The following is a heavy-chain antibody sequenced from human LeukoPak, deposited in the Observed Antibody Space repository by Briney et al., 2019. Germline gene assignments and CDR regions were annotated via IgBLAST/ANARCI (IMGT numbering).Heavy chain of an antibody. Sequence: SETLSLTCTVSGGSISSNTYYWGWIRRPPGKGLEWIGNIHYSGSTSTNPSLKTRFTISVATPKNQFSLNLSSLTGADTAVYYCATSDTVSTYNWFDPWGQGTLVTVSS. V-gene: IGHV4-39*01. CDR2: IHYSGST. CDR1: GGSISSNTYY. J-gene: IGHJ5*02. CDR3: ATSDTVSTYNWFDP. D-gene: IGHD5/OR15-5a*01.